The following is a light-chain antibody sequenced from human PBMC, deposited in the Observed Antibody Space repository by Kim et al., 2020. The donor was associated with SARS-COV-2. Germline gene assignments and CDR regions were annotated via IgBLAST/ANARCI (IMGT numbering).Light chain of an antibody. J-gene: IGLJ1*01. Sequence: QSALAQPASVSGSPGQSITISCTGTSSDVGGYNYVSWSQHHPGKAPKVMIYDVSERPSGVSNRFSGSKSGNTASLTISGLQAEDEADYYCSSYTSSNTYVVGSGTKVTVL. CDR2: DVS. V-gene: IGLV2-14*03. CDR3: SSYTSSNTYV. CDR1: SSDVGGYNY.